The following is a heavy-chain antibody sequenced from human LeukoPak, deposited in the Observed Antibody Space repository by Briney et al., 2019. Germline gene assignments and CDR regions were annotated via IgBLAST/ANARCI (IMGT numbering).Heavy chain of an antibody. D-gene: IGHD6-19*01. Sequence: GGALRLSCAASGFTFSSYSMNWVRQAPGKGLEWVGVISYDGSNKYYADSVKGRFTISRDNSKTTLYLQMNSLRAEDTAVYYCARDSSGWSNWFDPWGQGTLVTVSS. CDR1: GFTFSSYS. J-gene: IGHJ5*02. V-gene: IGHV3-30*03. CDR3: ARDSSGWSNWFDP. CDR2: ISYDGSNK.